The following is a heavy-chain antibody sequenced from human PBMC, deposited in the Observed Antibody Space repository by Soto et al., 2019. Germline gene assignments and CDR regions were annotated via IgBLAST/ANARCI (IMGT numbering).Heavy chain of an antibody. CDR1: GYTITDYN. V-gene: IGHV1-8*02. Sequence: QAQLVQSGAEVKEPGASVKVSCKAFGYTITDYNINWVRQATGQGPEWMGWMNPNSGKTACAQKFQGRVSMTRNIYIDTAYMEVTSLTSEDTAVYYCARFDYAFDHWGQGTLVTVSS. CDR2: MNPNSGKT. D-gene: IGHD4-17*01. CDR3: ARFDYAFDH. J-gene: IGHJ4*02.